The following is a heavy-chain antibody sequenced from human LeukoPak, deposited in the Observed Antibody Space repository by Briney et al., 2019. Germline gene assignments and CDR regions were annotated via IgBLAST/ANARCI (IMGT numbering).Heavy chain of an antibody. CDR3: ARSDLYDSSGYYYFDY. V-gene: IGHV3-53*01. D-gene: IGHD3-22*01. CDR1: GFTVSSNY. CDR2: IYSGGST. Sequence: GGSLRLSCAASGFTVSSNYMSWVRQAPGKGLEWVSVIYSGGSTYYADSVKGRFTISRDNSKNTLYLQMNSLRAEDTAVYYCARSDLYDSSGYYYFDYWGQGTLVTVSS. J-gene: IGHJ4*02.